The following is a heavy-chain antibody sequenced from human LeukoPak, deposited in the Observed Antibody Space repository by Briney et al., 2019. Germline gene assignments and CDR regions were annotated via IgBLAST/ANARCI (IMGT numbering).Heavy chain of an antibody. J-gene: IGHJ6*03. CDR1: GGFISSYY. V-gene: IGHV4-59*01. D-gene: IGHD6-6*01. Sequence: SETLSLTCTVSGGFISSYYWSWIRQPPGKGLEWIGYIYYSGSTNYNPSLKSRVTILVDTSKNQFSLKLSSVTAADTAVYYCARTDSSSSYYYYYMDVWGKGTTVTVSS. CDR3: ARTDSSSSYYYYYMDV. CDR2: IYYSGST.